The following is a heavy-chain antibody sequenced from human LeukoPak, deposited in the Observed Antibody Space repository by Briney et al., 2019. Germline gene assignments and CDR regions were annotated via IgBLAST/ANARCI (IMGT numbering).Heavy chain of an antibody. CDR2: ISGSGGST. CDR3: AKEPRGYYDYVWGSYRYGWYFDL. J-gene: IGHJ2*01. CDR1: GFTFSSYA. Sequence: GGSLRLSCAASGFTFSSYAMSWVRQAPGKGLEWVSAISGSGGSTYYADSVKGRFTISRDNSKNTLYLQMNSLRAEDTTVYYCAKEPRGYYDYVWGSYRYGWYFDLWGRGTLVTVSS. D-gene: IGHD3-16*02. V-gene: IGHV3-23*01.